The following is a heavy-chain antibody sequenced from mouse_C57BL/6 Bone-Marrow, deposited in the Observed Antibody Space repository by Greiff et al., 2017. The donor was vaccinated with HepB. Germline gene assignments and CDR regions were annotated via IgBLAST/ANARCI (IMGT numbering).Heavy chain of an antibody. J-gene: IGHJ3*01. Sequence: QVQLQQSGAELVRPGTSVKVSCKASGYAFTNYLIGWVKQRPGQGLEWIGVINPGSGGTNYNEKFKGKATLTADKSSSTAYMQLSSLTSEDSAGYFCARGESDYGDDGFAYWGQGTLVTVSA. D-gene: IGHD2-2*01. CDR3: ARGESDYGDDGFAY. CDR2: INPGSGGT. V-gene: IGHV1-54*01. CDR1: GYAFTNYL.